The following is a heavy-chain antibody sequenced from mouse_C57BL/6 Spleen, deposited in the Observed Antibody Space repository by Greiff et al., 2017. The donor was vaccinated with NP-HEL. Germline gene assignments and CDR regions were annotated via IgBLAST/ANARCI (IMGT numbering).Heavy chain of an antibody. D-gene: IGHD2-5*01. CDR2: INPNNGGT. J-gene: IGHJ4*01. CDR3: ARSGLNSNYEAMDY. Sequence: VQLQQSGPELVKPGASVKISCKASGYTFTDYYLNWVKQSHGKSLEWIGDINPNNGGTSYNQKFKGKATLTVGKSSSTAYMELRSLTSEDSAVYYCARSGLNSNYEAMDYWGQGTSVTVSS. CDR1: GYTFTDYY. V-gene: IGHV1-26*01.